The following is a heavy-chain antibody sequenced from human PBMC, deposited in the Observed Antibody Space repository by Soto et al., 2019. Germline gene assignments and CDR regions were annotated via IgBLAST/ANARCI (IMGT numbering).Heavy chain of an antibody. CDR1: GGSFSGYY. D-gene: IGHD3-3*01. CDR3: ARVSPVRYYDFGSGYPNNWFDP. V-gene: IGHV4-34*01. CDR2: INHSGST. Sequence: SETLSLTCAVYGGSFSGYYWSWIRQPPGKGLEWIGEINHSGSTNYNPSLKSRVTISVDTSKNQFSLKLSSVTAADTAVYYCARVSPVRYYDFGSGYPNNWFDPWGQGTQVTVSS. J-gene: IGHJ5*02.